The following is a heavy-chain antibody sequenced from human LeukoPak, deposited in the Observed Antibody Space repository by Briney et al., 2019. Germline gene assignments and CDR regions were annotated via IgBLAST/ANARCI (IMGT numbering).Heavy chain of an antibody. Sequence: ASVKVSCKASGYTFTSYGISWVRQAPGQGLEWMGWISAYNGNTNYAQELQGRVTMTTATSTSTAYMELRSLRSDGTAVYYCARVVAAAGFEYWGQGTLVTVSS. CDR1: GYTFTSYG. D-gene: IGHD6-13*01. CDR2: ISAYNGNT. CDR3: ARVVAAAGFEY. J-gene: IGHJ4*02. V-gene: IGHV1-18*01.